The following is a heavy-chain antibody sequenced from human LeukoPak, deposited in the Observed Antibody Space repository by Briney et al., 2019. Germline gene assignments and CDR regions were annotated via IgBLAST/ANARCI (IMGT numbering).Heavy chain of an antibody. D-gene: IGHD6-13*01. CDR2: INPNSGGT. V-gene: IGHV1-2*02. CDR1: GYTFTGYY. J-gene: IGHJ4*02. Sequence: ASVKVSRKASGYTFTGYYMHWVRQAPGQGLEWMGWINPNSGGTNYAQKFQGRVTMTRDTSISTAYMELSRLRSDDTAVYYCARGPIAAAVDYYFDYWGQGTLVTVSS. CDR3: ARGPIAAAVDYYFDY.